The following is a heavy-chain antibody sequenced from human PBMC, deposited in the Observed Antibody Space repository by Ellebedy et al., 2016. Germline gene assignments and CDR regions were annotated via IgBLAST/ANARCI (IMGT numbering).Heavy chain of an antibody. Sequence: GESLKISXAASGFTFSSYSMNWVRQAPGKGLEWVSYISSSSSTIYYADSVKGRFTISRDNAKNSLYLQMNSLRAEDTAVYYCARGPTLDRIYGDYADYWGQGTLVTVSS. CDR3: ARGPTLDRIYGDYADY. CDR2: ISSSSSTI. J-gene: IGHJ4*02. V-gene: IGHV3-48*04. D-gene: IGHD4-17*01. CDR1: GFTFSSYS.